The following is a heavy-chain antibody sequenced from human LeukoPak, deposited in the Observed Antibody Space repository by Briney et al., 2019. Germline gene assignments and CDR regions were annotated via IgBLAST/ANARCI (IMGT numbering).Heavy chain of an antibody. D-gene: IGHD1-7*01. CDR2: MNADGRTI. J-gene: IGHJ2*01. Sequence: LSGGSLRLSCAASGFTFSSSWMHWVRQGPGKGLVWVARMNADGRTINYADSVKGRFTISRDNAKNTLYLQMNCLRTEDAAVYYCARAGNYYFDLWGRGTQVTVSS. CDR1: GFTFSSSW. V-gene: IGHV3-74*01. CDR3: ARAGNYYFDL.